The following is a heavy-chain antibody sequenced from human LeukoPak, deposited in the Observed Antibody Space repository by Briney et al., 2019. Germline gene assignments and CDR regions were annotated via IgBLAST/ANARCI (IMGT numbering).Heavy chain of an antibody. CDR2: IYPGDSGT. CDR1: GYIFSNYW. V-gene: IGHV5-51*01. Sequence: GESLKISCKGSGYIFSNYWIGWVRQMPGKGXXXXXXIYPGDSGTKYSPSFQGQVTISADKSINAAYLQWSSLQASDTAMYYCARRRGYSGYDFWFDPWGQGTLVTVSS. D-gene: IGHD5-12*01. CDR3: ARRRGYSGYDFWFDP. J-gene: IGHJ5*02.